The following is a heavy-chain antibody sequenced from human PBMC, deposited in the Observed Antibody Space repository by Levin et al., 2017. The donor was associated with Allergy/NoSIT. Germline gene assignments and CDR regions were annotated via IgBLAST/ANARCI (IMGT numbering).Heavy chain of an antibody. V-gene: IGHV3-23*01. D-gene: IGHD6-19*01. CDR2: ISGSGGST. J-gene: IGHJ3*02. CDR3: AKVQWLVRGAFDI. CDR1: GFTFSSYA. Sequence: LSLTCAASGFTFSSYAMSWVRQAPGKGLEWVSAISGSGGSTYYADSVKGRFTISRDNSKNTLYLQMNSLRAEDTAVYYCAKVQWLVRGAFDIWGQGTMVTVSS.